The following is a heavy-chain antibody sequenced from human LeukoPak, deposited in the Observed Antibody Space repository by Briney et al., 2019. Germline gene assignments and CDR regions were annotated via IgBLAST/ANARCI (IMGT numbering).Heavy chain of an antibody. J-gene: IGHJ3*02. Sequence: GGSLRLSCAASGFTVSLYYMTWVRQAPGKGLEWVSVIYSGGPTYYADSVKGRFTISRDNSKNTVYLQMNSLRGEDTPVYFCARGWVVATGGFDMWGQGTMVTVSS. CDR1: GFTVSLYY. CDR2: IYSGGPT. CDR3: ARGWVVATGGFDM. V-gene: IGHV3-53*01. D-gene: IGHD2-8*02.